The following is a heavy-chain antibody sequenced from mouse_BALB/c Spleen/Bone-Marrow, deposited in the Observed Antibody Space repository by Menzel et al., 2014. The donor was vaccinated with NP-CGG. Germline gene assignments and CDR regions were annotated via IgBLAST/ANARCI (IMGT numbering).Heavy chain of an antibody. D-gene: IGHD2-3*01. Sequence: VQLQQSGAELVRPGASVKLSCKASGYTFTSYWINWVRQGPGQGLEWIGNIYPSDNYTNYNQKFKDKATLTVDKSSSTAYMQLSSPTSEDSAVYYCSRTYEYFDYWGQGTTLTVSS. CDR2: IYPSDNYT. J-gene: IGHJ2*01. CDR1: GYTFTSYW. CDR3: SRTYEYFDY. V-gene: IGHV1-69*02.